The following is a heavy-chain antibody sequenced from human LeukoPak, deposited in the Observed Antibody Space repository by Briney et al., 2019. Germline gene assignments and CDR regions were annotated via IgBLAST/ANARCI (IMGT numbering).Heavy chain of an antibody. CDR2: IRNKANSYTT. CDR1: GFTFSNYD. Sequence: GGSLRLSCAASGFTFSNYDMSWVRRAPGKGLEWVGRIRNKANSYTTEYAASVKGRFTISRDDSKNSLYLQMNSLKTEDSAVYYCVSLLAFDMWGQGTMVTVSS. V-gene: IGHV3-72*01. CDR3: VSLLAFDM. J-gene: IGHJ3*02.